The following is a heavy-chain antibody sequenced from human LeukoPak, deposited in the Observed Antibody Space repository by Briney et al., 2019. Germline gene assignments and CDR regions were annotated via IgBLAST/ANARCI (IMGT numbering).Heavy chain of an antibody. V-gene: IGHV3-23*01. D-gene: IGHD3-10*01. CDR2: ISNTGGST. Sequence: GGSLRLSCAASGFSFNTYAMSWVRQAPGKGLEWVSAISNTGGSTYYADSVKGRFTISRDKSKNTLSLQMNSLRAEDTAVYYCAKDRSGCSSWGQGTLVTVSS. CDR3: AKDRSGCSS. CDR1: GFSFNTYA. J-gene: IGHJ5*02.